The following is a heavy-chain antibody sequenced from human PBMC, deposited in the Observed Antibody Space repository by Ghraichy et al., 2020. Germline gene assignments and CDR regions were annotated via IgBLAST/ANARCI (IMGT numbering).Heavy chain of an antibody. D-gene: IGHD1-26*01. CDR3: ARRRWELLSPFDY. Sequence: GGSLRLSCAASGFTFSSYSMNWVRQAPGKGLEWVSSISSSSSYIYYADSVKGRFTISRDNAKNSLYLQMNSLRAEDTAVYYCARRRWELLSPFDYWGQGTLVTVSS. CDR2: ISSSSSYI. J-gene: IGHJ4*02. CDR1: GFTFSSYS. V-gene: IGHV3-21*01.